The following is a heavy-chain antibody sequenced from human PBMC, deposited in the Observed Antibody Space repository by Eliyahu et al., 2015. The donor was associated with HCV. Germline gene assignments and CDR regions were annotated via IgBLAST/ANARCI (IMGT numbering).Heavy chain of an antibody. V-gene: IGHV4-59*01. Sequence: QVQLQESGPGLVKPSETLSLTCSVSGDSISTYYWTWIRQPPGKGLEWVAYVHYTGTTNYNPSLKSRVTLSVDTSKNQFSLELDSVTAADTTVYYCTRFSFGKNWFDPWGQGTLVTVSS. CDR3: TRFSFGKNWFDP. J-gene: IGHJ5*02. D-gene: IGHD3-10*01. CDR2: VHYTGTT. CDR1: GDSISTYY.